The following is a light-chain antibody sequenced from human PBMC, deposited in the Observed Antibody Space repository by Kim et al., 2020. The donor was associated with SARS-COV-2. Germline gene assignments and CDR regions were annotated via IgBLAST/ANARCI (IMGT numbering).Light chain of an antibody. CDR2: NNN. Sequence: ELTQPPSASATPGQRVTVSCSGSTSNFAINPVTWYQHVPGTAPKVVIYNNNKRPSGVPDRISGSKSGTSASLAISGLQSEDEADYYCTAWDDSLSAWV. J-gene: IGLJ3*02. CDR1: TSNFAINP. V-gene: IGLV1-44*01. CDR3: TAWDDSLSAWV.